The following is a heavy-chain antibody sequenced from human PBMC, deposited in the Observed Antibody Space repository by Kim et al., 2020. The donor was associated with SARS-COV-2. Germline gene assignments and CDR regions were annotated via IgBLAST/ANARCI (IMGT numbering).Heavy chain of an antibody. J-gene: IGHJ5*02. V-gene: IGHV1-46*03. CDR1: GYTFTSSH. CDR3: ARGTWGGGGWGYGSGQYNRFET. D-gene: IGHD3-10*01. CDR2: INPSGGST. Sequence: ASVKVSCKSSGYTFTSSHIQWVRQAPGQGLEWVGIINPSGGSTTYAQKLQGRVTMTRDTSTGTVYMELSSLRSEDTALYYCARGTWGGGGWGYGSGQYNRFETWGQGTLVTVSS.